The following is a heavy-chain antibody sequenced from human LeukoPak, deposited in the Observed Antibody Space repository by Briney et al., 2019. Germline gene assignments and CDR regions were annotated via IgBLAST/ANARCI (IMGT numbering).Heavy chain of an antibody. CDR1: GGSISSGGYY. CDR2: IYYSGST. V-gene: IGHV4-31*03. J-gene: IGHJ5*02. CDR3: ARGGLSPSSSYYDSSGYYSWFDP. Sequence: SETLSLTCTVSGGSISSGGYYWGWIRQHPGKGLEWIGYIYYSGSTYYNPSLKSRVTISVDTSKNQFSLKLSSVTAADTAVYYCARGGLSPSSSYYDSSGYYSWFDPWGQGTLVTVSS. D-gene: IGHD3-22*01.